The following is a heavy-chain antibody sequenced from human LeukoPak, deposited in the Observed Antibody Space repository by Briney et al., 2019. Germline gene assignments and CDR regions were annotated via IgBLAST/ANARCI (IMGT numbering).Heavy chain of an antibody. J-gene: IGHJ4*03. D-gene: IGHD3-10*02. Sequence: GESLKISCKGSGDSFADSWSGWVRRMPGKGLEWMGIIYPGDSDTRYSPSFQCQVSITVDQSISTACRQWTCMKASATAMSYPVRHYVRPLESWGHGSPLTVSS. CDR2: IYPGDSDT. CDR3: VRHYVRPLES. V-gene: IGHV5-51*01. CDR1: GDSFADSW.